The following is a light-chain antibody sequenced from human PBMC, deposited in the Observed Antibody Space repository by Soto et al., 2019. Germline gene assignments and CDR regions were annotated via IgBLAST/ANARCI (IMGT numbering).Light chain of an antibody. CDR3: CSYVDTDTWV. CDR1: NSDVGGYNY. CDR2: GVS. J-gene: IGLJ3*02. V-gene: IGLV2-11*01. Sequence: QSALTQPHSVSGSPGQSVTISCTGTNSDVGGYNYVSWYQQYPGKAPKLMISGVSERPSGVPDRFSGSKSGNTASLTISGLQAEDEADYYCCSYVDTDTWVFGGGTKLTVL.